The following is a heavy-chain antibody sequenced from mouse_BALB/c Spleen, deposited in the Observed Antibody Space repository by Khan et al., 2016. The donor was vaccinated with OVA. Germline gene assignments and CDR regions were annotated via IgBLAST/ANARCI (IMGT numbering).Heavy chain of an antibody. D-gene: IGHD1-1*01. CDR1: GFTFSTYG. J-gene: IGHJ3*01. CDR3: ARLAYYYNSEGFAY. CDR2: INTGGAYT. V-gene: IGHV5-6*01. Sequence: EVELVESGEDFVRPGGSLKLSCAASGFTFSTYGMSWVRQTPDKRLEWVATINTGGAYTYYPDTVKGRFTISRDNAKNTLYLQLSSLKSEDTAIYYCARLAYYYNSEGFAYWGRGTLVTVSA.